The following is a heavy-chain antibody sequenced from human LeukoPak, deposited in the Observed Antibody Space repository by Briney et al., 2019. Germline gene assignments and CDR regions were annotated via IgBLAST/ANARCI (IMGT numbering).Heavy chain of an antibody. J-gene: IGHJ4*02. V-gene: IGHV3-21*01. D-gene: IGHD1-26*01. CDR1: GFTFSSYS. CDR2: ISSSSSYI. CDR3: ARKGSSGSYSSFYFDY. Sequence: TGGSLRLSCAASGFTFSSYSMNWVRQAPGKGLEWVSSISSSSSYIYYADSVKGRFTISRDNAKNSLYLQMNSLSAEDTAVYYCARKGSSGSYSSFYFDYWGQRTLVTVSS.